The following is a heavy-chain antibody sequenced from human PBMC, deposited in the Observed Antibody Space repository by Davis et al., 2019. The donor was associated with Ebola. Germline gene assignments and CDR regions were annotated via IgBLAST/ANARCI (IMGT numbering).Heavy chain of an antibody. D-gene: IGHD2-21*01. CDR2: IYYSGST. CDR1: GGSISSGGYY. Sequence: MPSETLSLTCTVSGGSISSGGYYWSWIRQPPGKGLEWIGYIYYSGSTNYNPSLKSRVTISVDTSKNQFSLKLSSVTAADTAVYYCARQFGHIVVVIAIGYFDYWGQGTLVTVSS. J-gene: IGHJ4*02. CDR3: ARQFGHIVVVIAIGYFDY. V-gene: IGHV4-61*08.